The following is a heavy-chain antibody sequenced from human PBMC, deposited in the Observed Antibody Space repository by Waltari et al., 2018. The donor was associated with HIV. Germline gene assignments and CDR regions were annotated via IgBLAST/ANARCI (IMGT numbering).Heavy chain of an antibody. Sequence: LHQPGAAEVTLSGTLTLTCGLTGIYIQHSSSWWPWVRQSPGRGLEWVGEVYRDGTTAYQSSLKSRLAITADKGRNNFSLQLKSVTAADTGVYYCTQRRFCFGDGPDGYDIWGPGTVVSV. V-gene: IGHV4-4*02. J-gene: IGHJ3*02. CDR1: GIYIQHSSSW. D-gene: IGHD5-18*01. CDR3: TQRRFCFGDGPDGYDI. CDR2: VYRDGTT.